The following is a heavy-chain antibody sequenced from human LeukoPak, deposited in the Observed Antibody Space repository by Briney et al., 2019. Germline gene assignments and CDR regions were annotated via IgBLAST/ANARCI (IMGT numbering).Heavy chain of an antibody. V-gene: IGHV3-21*01. CDR2: ISSSSSYI. CDR3: ARTELTGAQIVYYYYYMDV. Sequence: GGSLRLSCAASGFTFSSYSMNWVRQAPGKGLEWVSSISSSSSYIYYADSVKGRFTISRDNAKNSLYLQMNSLRAEDTAVYYCARTELTGAQIVYYYYYMDVWGKGTTVTVSS. CDR1: GFTFSSYS. D-gene: IGHD1-14*01. J-gene: IGHJ6*03.